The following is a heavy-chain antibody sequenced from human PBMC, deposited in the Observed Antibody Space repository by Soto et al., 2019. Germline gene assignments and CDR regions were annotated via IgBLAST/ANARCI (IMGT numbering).Heavy chain of an antibody. V-gene: IGHV4-31*03. CDR1: GGSISSGGYY. Sequence: PSETLSLTCTVSGGSISSGGYYWSWIRQHPGKGLEWIGYIYYSGSTYYNPSLKSRVTISVDTSKNQFSLKLSSVTAADTAVYYCARXPNYDILTGYYHNWFDPWGQGTLVTVSS. CDR3: ARXPNYDILTGYYHNWFDP. CDR2: IYYSGST. J-gene: IGHJ5*02. D-gene: IGHD3-9*01.